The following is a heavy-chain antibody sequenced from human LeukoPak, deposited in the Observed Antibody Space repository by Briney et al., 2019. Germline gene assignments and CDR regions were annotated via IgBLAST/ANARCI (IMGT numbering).Heavy chain of an antibody. J-gene: IGHJ4*02. Sequence: SKTLSLTCTVSGDSIRSSAYYWGWIRQPPGKGLQWIGSIYFSGNTDYNPSLKSRVTISIDTSKNQFSLKLTSVTAADTAVYYCARQVAGIGLYYFDYWGQGTLVTVSS. CDR2: IYFSGNT. CDR3: ARQVAGIGLYYFDY. CDR1: GDSIRSSAYY. V-gene: IGHV4-39*01. D-gene: IGHD6-19*01.